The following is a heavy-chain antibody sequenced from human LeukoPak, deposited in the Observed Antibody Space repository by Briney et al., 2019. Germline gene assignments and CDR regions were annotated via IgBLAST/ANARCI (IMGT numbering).Heavy chain of an antibody. CDR3: ARVGSKWELYFDY. J-gene: IGHJ4*02. D-gene: IGHD1-26*01. V-gene: IGHV3-7*01. Sequence: GGSLRLSRAASGFTFSSYWMSWVRQAPGKGLEWVANIKQDGSEKYYVDSVKGRFTISRDNAKNSLYLQMNSLRAEDTAVYYCARVGSKWELYFDYWGQGTLVTVSS. CDR1: GFTFSSYW. CDR2: IKQDGSEK.